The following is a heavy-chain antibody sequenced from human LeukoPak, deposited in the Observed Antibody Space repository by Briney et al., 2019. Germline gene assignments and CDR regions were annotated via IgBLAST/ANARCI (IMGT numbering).Heavy chain of an antibody. Sequence: PGGSLRLSCAASGFTFSSYWMSWVRQAPGKGLEWVSSISSSSSYIYYADSVKGRFTISRDNAKNSLYLQMNSLRAEDTAVYYCARGHRATGYWGQGTLVTVSS. CDR2: ISSSSSYI. V-gene: IGHV3-21*01. CDR1: GFTFSSYW. CDR3: ARGHRATGY. J-gene: IGHJ4*02.